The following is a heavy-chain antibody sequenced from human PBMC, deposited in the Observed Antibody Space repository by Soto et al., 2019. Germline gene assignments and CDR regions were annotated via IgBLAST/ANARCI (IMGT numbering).Heavy chain of an antibody. V-gene: IGHV3-21*02. J-gene: IGHJ4*02. CDR3: ARPRGPRGYDLIDY. D-gene: IGHD5-12*01. Sequence: EVQVVESGGGLVKPGGSLRLACAASGFPFNDYSWNWGRQAPGKGLEWVASINPRSDSAYYADSLKGRFTISRDKAKNTLYLQMNSLRAEDTAVYYCARPRGPRGYDLIDYWGQGTLVTVSS. CDR1: GFPFNDYS. CDR2: INPRSDSA.